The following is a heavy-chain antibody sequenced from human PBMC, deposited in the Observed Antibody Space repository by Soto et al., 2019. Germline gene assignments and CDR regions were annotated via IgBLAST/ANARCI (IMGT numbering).Heavy chain of an antibody. Sequence: EVQLVESGGGLIQPGGSLRLSCAASGFTVSTNYLTWVRQAPGKGLEWVSVIYSSGSRDYADSVKGRFTISRDNSKNTLFLQMTSLRADDTSVYHCARGFNWLDYWGQGTLVTVSS. CDR1: GFTVSTNY. CDR3: ARGFNWLDY. CDR2: IYSSGSR. V-gene: IGHV3-53*01. J-gene: IGHJ4*02. D-gene: IGHD1-20*01.